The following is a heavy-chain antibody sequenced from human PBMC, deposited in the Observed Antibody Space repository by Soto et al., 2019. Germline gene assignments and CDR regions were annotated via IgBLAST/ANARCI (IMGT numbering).Heavy chain of an antibody. CDR2: IYSGGST. CDR1: GFTVSSNY. V-gene: IGHV3-66*01. D-gene: IGHD2-15*01. CDR3: ARDSPRIVVVVAATPDSYYYYGMDV. Sequence: GSLRLSYAASGFTVSSNYMSWVHQAPGEGLEWVSVIYSGGSTYYADSVKGRFTISRDNSKNTLYLQMNSLRAEDTAVYYCARDSPRIVVVVAATPDSYYYYGMDVWGQGT. J-gene: IGHJ6*02.